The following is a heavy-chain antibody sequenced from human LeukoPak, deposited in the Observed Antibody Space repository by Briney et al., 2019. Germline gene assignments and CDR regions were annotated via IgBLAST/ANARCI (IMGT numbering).Heavy chain of an antibody. CDR3: ARIEAVADAFDI. V-gene: IGHV3-23*01. CDR2: IHPSGST. J-gene: IGHJ3*02. D-gene: IGHD2-15*01. Sequence: GGSLRLSCAASGFTFSSYAMSWVRQAPGKGLEWVSAIHPSGSTYYADSVKGRFTISSDNSKNTLYLQMNSLRAEDTAVYYCARIEAVADAFDIWDQGTLVTVSS. CDR1: GFTFSSYA.